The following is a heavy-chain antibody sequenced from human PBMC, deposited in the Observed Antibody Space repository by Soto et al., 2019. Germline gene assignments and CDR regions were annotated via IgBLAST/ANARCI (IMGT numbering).Heavy chain of an antibody. J-gene: IGHJ6*03. Sequence: ASLKVSCKASGYTFTSYDINWVRQATGQGLEWMGWMNPNSGNTGYAQKFQGRVTMTRNTSISTAYMELSSLRSEDTAVYYCARLPHYDFWSGYYTGYYYYMDVWGKGTTVTVSS. D-gene: IGHD3-3*01. CDR1: GYTFTSYD. V-gene: IGHV1-8*01. CDR2: MNPNSGNT. CDR3: ARLPHYDFWSGYYTGYYYYMDV.